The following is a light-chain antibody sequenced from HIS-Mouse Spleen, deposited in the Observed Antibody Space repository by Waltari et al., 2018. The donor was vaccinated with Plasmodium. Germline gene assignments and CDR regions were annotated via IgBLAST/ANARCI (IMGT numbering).Light chain of an antibody. J-gene: IGKJ3*01. CDR3: QQYNNWSFT. CDR2: DAS. Sequence: EIVLTQSPATLSLSPGERATLSCRASQSVSSYLAWYQQKPGQAPRLLIYDASNRATGIPARFSGSGSGTDFTLTISSLEPEDLAVYYCQQYNNWSFTFGPGTKVDIK. V-gene: IGKV3-11*01. CDR1: QSVSSY.